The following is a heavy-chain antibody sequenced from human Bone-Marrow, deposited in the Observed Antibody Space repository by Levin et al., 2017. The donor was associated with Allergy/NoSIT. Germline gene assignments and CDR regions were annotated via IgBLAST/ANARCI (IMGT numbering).Heavy chain of an antibody. CDR1: GFTFTDYW. CDR3: AREKTVTAYNFDY. V-gene: IGHV3-7*01. D-gene: IGHD2-21*02. CDR2: IKQDESEK. Sequence: GGSLRLSCAASGFTFTDYWMSWVRQAPGKGLEWVANIKQDESEKHYLGSVKGRFTISRDNARNSLYLQMNSLGVEDTAVYYCAREKTVTAYNFDYWGQGILVTVSS. J-gene: IGHJ4*02.